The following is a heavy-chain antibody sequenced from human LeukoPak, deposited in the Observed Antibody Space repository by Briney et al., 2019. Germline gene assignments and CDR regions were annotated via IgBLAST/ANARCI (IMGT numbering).Heavy chain of an antibody. V-gene: IGHV3-48*02. CDR1: GFSFSTYS. CDR3: AKQLGYCSDGSCYFPY. Sequence: GGSLRLSCAATGFSFSTYSMSWVRQAPGKGLEWVSYISVGSRSMDYVDSVKGRFTISRDNAKNSLYLQMNSLRDDDTAIYYCAKQLGYCSDGSCYFPYWGQGTLVTVSS. J-gene: IGHJ4*02. D-gene: IGHD2-15*01. CDR2: ISVGSRSM.